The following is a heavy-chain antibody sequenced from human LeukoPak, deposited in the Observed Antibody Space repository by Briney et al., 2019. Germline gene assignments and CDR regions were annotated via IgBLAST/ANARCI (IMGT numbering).Heavy chain of an antibody. D-gene: IGHD6-19*01. CDR1: GYSFATYW. CDR2: IYPGDSDT. CDR3: VRHRGGSGWNFDY. J-gene: IGHJ4*02. Sequence: GESPKISCKGSGYSFATYWIAWVRQMPEKGLEWRGIIYPGDSDTRYSPSFQGQVTISADKSISTAYLQWSSLKASDTAMYYCVRHRGGSGWNFDYWGQGALVTVSS. V-gene: IGHV5-51*01.